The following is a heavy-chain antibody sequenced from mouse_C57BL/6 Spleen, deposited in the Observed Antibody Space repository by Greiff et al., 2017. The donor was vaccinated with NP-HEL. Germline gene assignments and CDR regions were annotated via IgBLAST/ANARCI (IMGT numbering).Heavy chain of an antibody. Sequence: VQLQQSGAELVRPGASVKLSCKASGYTFTDYYINWVKQRPGQGLEWIARIYPGSGNTYYNEKFKGKATLTAEKSSSTAYMQLSSLTSEDSAVYFCAREEGYSYAMDYWGQGTSVTVSS. CDR3: AREEGYSYAMDY. J-gene: IGHJ4*01. CDR1: GYTFTDYY. D-gene: IGHD2-3*01. V-gene: IGHV1-76*01. CDR2: IYPGSGNT.